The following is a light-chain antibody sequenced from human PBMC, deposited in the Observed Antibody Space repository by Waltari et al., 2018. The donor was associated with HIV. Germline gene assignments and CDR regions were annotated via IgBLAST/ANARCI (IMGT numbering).Light chain of an antibody. CDR1: QSRLEDSYNKNC. Sequence: EIVMTQSPHSLAVSLGQRATINWKSSQSRLEDSYNKNCLGWYQQQPGQPPNLLIYSASIRSSGVPDRFSGCGSGTDFSLTINNLQAEDVAVYYCQQCFGTPWTFGQGTKMEI. CDR2: SAS. V-gene: IGKV4-1*01. CDR3: QQCFGTPWT. J-gene: IGKJ1*01.